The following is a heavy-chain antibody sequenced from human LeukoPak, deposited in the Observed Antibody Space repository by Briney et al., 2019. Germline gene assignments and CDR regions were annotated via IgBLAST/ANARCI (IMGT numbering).Heavy chain of an antibody. D-gene: IGHD1/OR15-1a*01. CDR3: AAGGGNTFDP. Sequence: GGSLRLSCAASGVTFSSQALSWVRQAPGRGPEWVSSFTGSAGDTYYAVSVKGRFTLSRDNSKNTVYLQMNSLRAEDTAVYYCAAGGGNTFDPWGQGTLVTVSS. V-gene: IGHV3-23*01. J-gene: IGHJ5*02. CDR2: FTGSAGDT. CDR1: GVTFSSQA.